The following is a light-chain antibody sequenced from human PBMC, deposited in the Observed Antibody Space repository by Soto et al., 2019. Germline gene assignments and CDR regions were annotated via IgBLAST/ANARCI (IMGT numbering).Light chain of an antibody. Sequence: QSALTQPASVSGSPGQSITISCTGTSSDAGGYNYVSWYQQHPGKAPKVMIYDVSNRPSGVSNRFSGSKSDNTASLTISGLQAEDEADYYCSSYTISTTQVFGGGTKLTVL. CDR3: SSYTISTTQV. J-gene: IGLJ2*01. CDR1: SSDAGGYNY. CDR2: DVS. V-gene: IGLV2-14*01.